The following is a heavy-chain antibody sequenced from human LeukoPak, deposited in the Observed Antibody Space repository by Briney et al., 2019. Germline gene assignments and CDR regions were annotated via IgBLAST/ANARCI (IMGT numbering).Heavy chain of an antibody. CDR3: ASGRVGGYYYYYYMDV. CDR2: IYSGGST. V-gene: IGHV3-53*01. J-gene: IGHJ6*03. CDR1: GGSISSYY. Sequence: ETLSLTCTVSGGSISSYYWSWVRQAPGKGLEWVSVIYSGGSTYYADSVKGRFTISRDNSKNTLYLQMNSLRAEDTAVYYCASGRVGGYYYYYYMDVWGKGTTVTVSS. D-gene: IGHD3-16*01.